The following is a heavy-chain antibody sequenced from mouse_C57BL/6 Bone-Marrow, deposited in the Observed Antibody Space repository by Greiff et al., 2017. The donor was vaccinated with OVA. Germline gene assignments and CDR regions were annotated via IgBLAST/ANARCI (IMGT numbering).Heavy chain of an antibody. J-gene: IGHJ2*01. D-gene: IGHD3-1*01. V-gene: IGHV1-50*01. CDR3: ARPGGLLFDY. Sequence: QVQLQQPGAELVKPGASVKLSCKASGYTFTSYWMQWVKQRPGQGLEWIGEIDPSDSYTNYNQKFKGKATLTVDTSSSTAYMQLSSLTSEDSAVYYCARPGGLLFDYWGQGTTLTVSS. CDR1: GYTFTSYW. CDR2: IDPSDSYT.